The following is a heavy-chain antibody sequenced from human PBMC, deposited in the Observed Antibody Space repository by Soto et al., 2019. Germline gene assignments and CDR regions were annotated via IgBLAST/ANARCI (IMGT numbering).Heavy chain of an antibody. J-gene: IGHJ3*01. CDR1: GAVVTSGENY. CDR3: VRDLAHGYTGNV. V-gene: IGHV4-30-4*08. Sequence: SETLSLTCSVSGAVVTSGENYWSWVRQPPGKGLEWLGYIYDSGVTSYTPALKSPVTLSLDRPNNQVSLKLRSVTAADTAVYFCVRDLAHGYTGNVWGPGTLVTVS. D-gene: IGHD5-18*01. CDR2: IYDSGVT.